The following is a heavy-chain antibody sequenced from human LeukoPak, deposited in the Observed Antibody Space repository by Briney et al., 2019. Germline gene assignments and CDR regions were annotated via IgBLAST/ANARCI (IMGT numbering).Heavy chain of an antibody. CDR3: AVSWDPAMDYYFDY. D-gene: IGHD5-18*01. J-gene: IGHJ4*02. Sequence: GGSLRLSCAASGFTFSSYWMSWVRQAPGKGLEWVANIKQDGSEKYYVDSVKGRFTISRDNAKNSLYLQMNSLRAEDTAVYYCAVSWDPAMDYYFDYWGQGTLVTVSS. V-gene: IGHV3-7*01. CDR2: IKQDGSEK. CDR1: GFTFSSYW.